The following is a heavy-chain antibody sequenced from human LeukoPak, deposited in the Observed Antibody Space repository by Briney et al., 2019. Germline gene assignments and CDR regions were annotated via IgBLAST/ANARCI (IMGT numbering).Heavy chain of an antibody. CDR2: IYYTRST. D-gene: IGHD5-24*01. J-gene: IGHJ4*02. V-gene: IGHV4-31*03. CDR1: GGSISSGDYY. CDR3: ATRNSRDDYNY. Sequence: PSETLSLTCSVFGGSISSGDYYWSWIRPHPGKGLAWIGYIYYTRSTYYNPSLKSRLTISVDTSKNQFSLKLSSVTAADTAIYYCATRNSRDDYNYWGQGTLVTVSS.